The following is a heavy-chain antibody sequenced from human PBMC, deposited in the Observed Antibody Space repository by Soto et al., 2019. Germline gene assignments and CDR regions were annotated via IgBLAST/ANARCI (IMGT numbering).Heavy chain of an antibody. V-gene: IGHV5-51*01. CDR2: IFPDDSDT. J-gene: IGHJ1*01. Sequence: EVQLVQSGAEVKKPGESLKISCQGSGYTFNTYWIVWVRQMPGRGLESMGVIFPDDSDTRYSPSFQGQVTISVDKSINTAYLQWSGLKASDTAMYYCARVARGRDFPYASREYFHHWGQGTLVTVSS. D-gene: IGHD3-10*01. CDR3: ARVARGRDFPYASREYFHH. CDR1: GYTFNTYW.